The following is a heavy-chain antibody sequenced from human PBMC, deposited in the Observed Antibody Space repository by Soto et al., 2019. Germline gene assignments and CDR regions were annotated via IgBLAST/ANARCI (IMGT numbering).Heavy chain of an antibody. CDR2: ISGSGGST. Sequence: EVQLLESGGGLVQPGGSLRLSCAASGFTFSSYAMSWVRQAPGKGLEWVSAISGSGGSTYYADSVKGPFTISRDNSKNTLYLQMNSLRAEDTAVYYCAKTGDELRYFDWLSKHFDYWGQGTLVTVSS. J-gene: IGHJ4*02. D-gene: IGHD3-9*01. V-gene: IGHV3-23*01. CDR3: AKTGDELRYFDWLSKHFDY. CDR1: GFTFSSYA.